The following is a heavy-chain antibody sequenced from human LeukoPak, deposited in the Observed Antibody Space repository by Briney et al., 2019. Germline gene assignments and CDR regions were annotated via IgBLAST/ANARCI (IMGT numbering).Heavy chain of an antibody. CDR2: IYYSGST. CDR1: GGSISSYY. V-gene: IGHV4-59*01. J-gene: IGHJ4*02. Sequence: SETLSLTCTVSGGSISSYYWSRIRQPPGKGLEWIGYIYYSGSTNYNPSLKSRVTISVDTSKNQFSLKLSSVTAADTAVYYCARLARQNIVREFDYWGQGTLVTVSS. CDR3: ARLARQNIVREFDY. D-gene: IGHD2/OR15-2a*01.